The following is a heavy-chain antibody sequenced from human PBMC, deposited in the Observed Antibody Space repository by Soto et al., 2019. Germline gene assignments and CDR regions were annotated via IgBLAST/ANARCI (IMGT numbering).Heavy chain of an antibody. CDR3: ASAARNDYGDYVADYYYYYGMDA. CDR1: GYRFTSYW. Sequence: GESLKISCNGSGYRFTSYWIGCVRQMPGKGLEWMGIIYPGDSDTRYSPSFQGQVTISADKSISTAYLQWSSLKASDTAMYYCASAARNDYGDYVADYYYYYGMDAWGQGTTVTVSS. V-gene: IGHV5-51*01. J-gene: IGHJ6*02. CDR2: IYPGDSDT. D-gene: IGHD4-17*01.